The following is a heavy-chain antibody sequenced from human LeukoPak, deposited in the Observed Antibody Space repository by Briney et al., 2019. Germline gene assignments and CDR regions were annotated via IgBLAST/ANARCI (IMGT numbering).Heavy chain of an antibody. CDR3: ARDREYRDYTQGSNDY. CDR1: GFTFSSYW. V-gene: IGHV3-7*01. J-gene: IGHJ4*02. D-gene: IGHD4-17*01. Sequence: GGSLRLSCAASGFTFSSYWMSWVRQAPGKGLEWVANIKQDGSEKYYVDSVKGRFTISRDNAKNSLYLQMNSLRAEDTAVYYCARDREYRDYTQGSNDYWGQGTLVTVSS. CDR2: IKQDGSEK.